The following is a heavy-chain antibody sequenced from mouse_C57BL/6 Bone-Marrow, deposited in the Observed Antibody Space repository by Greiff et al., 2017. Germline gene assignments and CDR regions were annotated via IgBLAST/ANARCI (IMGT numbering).Heavy chain of an antibody. Sequence: EVQLKESGGGLVKPGGSLKLSCAASGFTFSDYGMHWVRQAPEKGLEWVAYISSGSSTIYYADTVKGRFTISRDNAKNTLFLQMTSLRSEDTAMYYCATTVVAYWYFDVWGTGTTVTVSA. V-gene: IGHV5-17*01. J-gene: IGHJ1*03. CDR2: ISSGSSTI. CDR3: ATTVVAYWYFDV. CDR1: GFTFSDYG. D-gene: IGHD1-1*01.